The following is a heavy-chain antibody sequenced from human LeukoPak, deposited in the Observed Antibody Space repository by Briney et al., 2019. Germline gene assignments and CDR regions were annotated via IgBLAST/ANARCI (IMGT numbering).Heavy chain of an antibody. CDR1: GFTFSNYA. Sequence: GGSLRLSCAASGFTFSNYAMSWVRQAPGKGLEWVSTISGNGGSTYYADSVKGRFTISRDNSKNTVCLQMSSLRVEDTAVYYCAKRIAATSFDYWGQGTLVTVSS. J-gene: IGHJ4*02. CDR3: AKRIAATSFDY. D-gene: IGHD6-13*01. V-gene: IGHV3-23*01. CDR2: ISGNGGST.